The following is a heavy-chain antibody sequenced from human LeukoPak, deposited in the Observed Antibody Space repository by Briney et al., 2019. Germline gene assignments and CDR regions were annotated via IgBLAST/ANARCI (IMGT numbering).Heavy chain of an antibody. Sequence: SETLSLTCTVSGGSISSYYWSWIRQPPGKGLEWIGYIYYSGSTNYNPSLKSRVTISVDTSKNQFSLKLSSATAADTAVYYCARGTAVAGWKADYWGQGTLVTVSS. CDR2: IYYSGST. V-gene: IGHV4-59*01. CDR3: ARGTAVAGWKADY. D-gene: IGHD6-19*01. J-gene: IGHJ4*02. CDR1: GGSISSYY.